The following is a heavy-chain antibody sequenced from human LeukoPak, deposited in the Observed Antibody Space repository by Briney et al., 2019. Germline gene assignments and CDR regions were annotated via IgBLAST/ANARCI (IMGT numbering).Heavy chain of an antibody. CDR1: GGSISSSSYY. CDR2: IYYSGST. J-gene: IGHJ4*02. V-gene: IGHV4-39*02. Sequence: SETLSLTCTVSGGSISSSSYYWGWIRQPPGKGLEWIGSIYYSGSTYYNPSLKSRVTISVDTSKNQFSLKLSSVTAADTAVYYCAREEYGCSSTSCYGQGYWGQGTLVTVSS. CDR3: AREEYGCSSTSCYGQGY. D-gene: IGHD2-2*01.